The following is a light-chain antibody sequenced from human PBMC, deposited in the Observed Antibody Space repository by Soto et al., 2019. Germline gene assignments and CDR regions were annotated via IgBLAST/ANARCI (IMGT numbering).Light chain of an antibody. CDR1: QDVINNG. J-gene: IGKJ2*01. CDR2: AAS. Sequence: EIVLTQSPDTLSLSPGERATLSCRASQDVINNGLAWYQQKPGQAPRLLIYAASSRPGGIPDKFSGSGSGTDFTLTINRLEPEDFAVYYCQHYGGSPYTFAQGTKLEL. V-gene: IGKV3-20*01. CDR3: QHYGGSPYT.